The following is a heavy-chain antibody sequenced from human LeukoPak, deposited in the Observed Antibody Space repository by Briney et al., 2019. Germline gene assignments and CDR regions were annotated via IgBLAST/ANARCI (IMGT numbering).Heavy chain of an antibody. CDR3: ARGGTSSWPPRPFDY. J-gene: IGHJ4*02. Sequence: SVKVSCKASGYSFTSNVISWVRQAPGQGLECMGGIIPFFGTANYAQKFQGRVTITADKSTSTAYMELNSLRSEDTAVYYCARGGTSSWPPRPFDYWGQGTLVTVSS. CDR2: IIPFFGTA. V-gene: IGHV1-69*06. CDR1: GYSFTSNV. D-gene: IGHD6-13*01.